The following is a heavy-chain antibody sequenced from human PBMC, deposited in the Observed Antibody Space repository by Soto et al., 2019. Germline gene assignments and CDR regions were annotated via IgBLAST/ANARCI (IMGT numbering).Heavy chain of an antibody. Sequence: EVQLVESGGGLVKPGGSLRLSCAASGFTFSSYNMNWVRQAPGKGLEWVSSISSSSTYIYYADSVKGRFTISRDNAKNSLYPQMNSLIAEDTAVYYCARETTYDMLTASYGNWFDPWGQGTLVTVSS. CDR1: GFTFSSYN. CDR3: ARETTYDMLTASYGNWFDP. V-gene: IGHV3-21*01. J-gene: IGHJ5*02. CDR2: ISSSSTYI. D-gene: IGHD3-9*01.